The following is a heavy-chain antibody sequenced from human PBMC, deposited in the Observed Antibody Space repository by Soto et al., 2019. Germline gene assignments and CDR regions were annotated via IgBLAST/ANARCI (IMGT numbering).Heavy chain of an antibody. Sequence: QVQLVESGGGVVQPGRSLRLSCAVSGFTLRNHGMHWVRQSPGKGLEWVAVVSFDGRDEYYANSVKGRFTVSRDNSRNTVSLQMNSLKDEDTAVYYCAKLCRSLGFGSMRYFDSSDSDWYLDLWGRGPLVTVSS. D-gene: IGHD3-22*01. J-gene: IGHJ2*01. V-gene: IGHV3-30*18. CDR2: VSFDGRDE. CDR3: AKLCRSLGFGSMRYFDSSDSDWYLDL. CDR1: GFTLRNHG.